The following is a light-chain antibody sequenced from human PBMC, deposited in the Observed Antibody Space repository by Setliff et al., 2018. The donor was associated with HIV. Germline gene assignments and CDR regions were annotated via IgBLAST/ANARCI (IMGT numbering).Light chain of an antibody. J-gene: IGKJ5*01. CDR2: RAS. CDR3: QQYDIYPYT. Sequence: DIQMTQSPSTLSASVGDRVTITCRASQSVSNWLAWYQQKAGRPPKLLIYRASTLESGVPSRFSGSGSGTEFTLTISSLQPDDFATYYCQQYDIYPYTFGQGTRLEIK. V-gene: IGKV1-5*03. CDR1: QSVSNW.